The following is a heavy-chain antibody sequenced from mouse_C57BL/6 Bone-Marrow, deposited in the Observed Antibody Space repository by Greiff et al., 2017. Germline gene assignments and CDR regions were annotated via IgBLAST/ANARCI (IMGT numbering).Heavy chain of an antibody. CDR1: GYTFTSYG. V-gene: IGHV1-69*02. CDR3: ARRSYGSSYRGFFDY. CDR2: IDPSDSYT. Sequence: QVQLQQPGAELVRPGASVKLSCKASGYTFTSYGMHWVKQRPGQGLEWIGEIDPSDSYTHYNQKYKGKATLTVDKSSSTAYMQLSCLTSEDSAVYYCARRSYGSSYRGFFDYSGQGHTLPVTS. J-gene: IGHJ2*01. D-gene: IGHD1-1*01.